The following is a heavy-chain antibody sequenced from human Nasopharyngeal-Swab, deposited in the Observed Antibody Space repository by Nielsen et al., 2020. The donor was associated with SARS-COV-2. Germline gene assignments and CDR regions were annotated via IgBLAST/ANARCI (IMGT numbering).Heavy chain of an antibody. CDR3: ARGTGYSQYFQH. V-gene: IGHV3-23*01. D-gene: IGHD2-15*01. J-gene: IGHJ1*01. CDR2: ISGSDHTT. Sequence: GESLKISCAASGFTFRSYAISWVRQAPGKGLEWVSVISGSDHTTYYADSVKGRFTVSRDISKNTLYLQMNSLRVEDTAIYYCARGTGYSQYFQHWGQGTLVTVSS. CDR1: GFTFRSYA.